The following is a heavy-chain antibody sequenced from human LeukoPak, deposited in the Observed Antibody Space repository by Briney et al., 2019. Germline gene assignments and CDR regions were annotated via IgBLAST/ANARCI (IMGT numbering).Heavy chain of an antibody. Sequence: PSETLSLTCTVSGDSIISHYGSWIRQPAGQGLEWIGRIYYSGSTNYNPSLRSRLSISVDTSRNQFSLGLTSVTAADTAVYYCAKDLTGLLDSGSDYWGQGTLVTVSS. J-gene: IGHJ4*02. D-gene: IGHD5-18*01. CDR1: GDSIISHY. V-gene: IGHV4-4*07. CDR2: IYYSGST. CDR3: AKDLTGLLDSGSDY.